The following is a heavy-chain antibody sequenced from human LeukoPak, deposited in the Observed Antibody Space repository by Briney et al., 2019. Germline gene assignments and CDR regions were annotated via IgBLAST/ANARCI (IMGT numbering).Heavy chain of an antibody. V-gene: IGHV3-15*07. CDR1: GFTFSNAW. Sequence: PGGSLRLSCAASGFTFSNAWMNWVRQAPGKGLEWVGRIKSRADGGTTDYAAPVKGRFTISRDDSKNTLYLQMNSLKTEDTAVYYCTTVRDRTHLFTGRWGQGTLVTVSS. J-gene: IGHJ4*02. CDR2: IKSRADGGTT. CDR3: TTVRDRTHLFTGR. D-gene: IGHD1-14*01.